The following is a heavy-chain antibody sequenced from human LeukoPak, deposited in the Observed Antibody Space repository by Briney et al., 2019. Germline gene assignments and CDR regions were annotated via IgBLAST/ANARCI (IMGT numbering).Heavy chain of an antibody. CDR2: ISSSSSYI. CDR3: ARGSDSSGYYPNYFDY. D-gene: IGHD3-22*01. J-gene: IGHJ4*02. CDR1: GFTFSSYS. V-gene: IGHV3-21*01. Sequence: GGSLRLSCAASGFTFSSYSMNWVRQAPGKGLEWVSSISSSSSYIYYADSVKGRFTISRDNAKNSLYLQMNSLRAEDTAVYYCARGSDSSGYYPNYFDYWAREPWSPSPQ.